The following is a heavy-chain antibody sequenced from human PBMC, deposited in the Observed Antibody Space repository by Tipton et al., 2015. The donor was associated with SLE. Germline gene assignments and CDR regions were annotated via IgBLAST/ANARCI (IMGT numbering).Heavy chain of an antibody. CDR2: INHSGST. V-gene: IGHV4-34*01. CDR3: ARGRAMDV. Sequence: LRLSCAVYGGSFSGYYWSWIRQPPGKGLEWIGEINHSGSTNYNPSLKSRVTISVDTSKNQFSLKLSSVTAADTAVYYCARGRAMDVWGKGTTVTVSS. J-gene: IGHJ6*03. CDR1: GGSFSGYY.